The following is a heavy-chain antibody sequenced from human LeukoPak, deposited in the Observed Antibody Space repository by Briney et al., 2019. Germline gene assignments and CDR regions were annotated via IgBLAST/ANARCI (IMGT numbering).Heavy chain of an antibody. J-gene: IGHJ4*02. Sequence: GGSLRLSCAASGFTFSSYSMNWVRQAPGKGLEWVSYISSSSSTIYYADSVKGRFTISRDNAKDSLYLQMDSLRAEDTAVYYCIVLAVAGTFGFDYWGQGTLVTVSS. CDR2: ISSSSSTI. CDR3: IVLAVAGTFGFDY. V-gene: IGHV3-48*01. CDR1: GFTFSSYS. D-gene: IGHD6-19*01.